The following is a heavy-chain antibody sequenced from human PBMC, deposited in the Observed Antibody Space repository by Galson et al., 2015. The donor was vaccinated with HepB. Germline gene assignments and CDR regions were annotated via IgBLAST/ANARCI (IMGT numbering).Heavy chain of an antibody. CDR2: ITDSGGTT. CDR3: AKDALRSSGWYYFDS. J-gene: IGHJ4*02. D-gene: IGHD6-19*01. Sequence: SLRLSCAAAGFTFNTYAMGWVRQAPGKGLEWVSGITDSGGTTYYADSVKGRFTISRDNSKNTLDLQMLSLRAGDTAVYYCAKDALRSSGWYYFDSWGQGTVVTVSS. CDR1: GFTFNTYA. V-gene: IGHV3-23*01.